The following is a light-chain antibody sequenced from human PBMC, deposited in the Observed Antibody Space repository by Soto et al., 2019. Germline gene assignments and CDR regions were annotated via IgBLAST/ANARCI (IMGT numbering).Light chain of an antibody. CDR1: SSNIGHNY. CDR2: DSN. J-gene: IGLJ2*01. V-gene: IGLV1-51*01. Sequence: QSVLTQPPSVSAAPGQKVTISRSGSSSNIGHNYVSWYQQLPGTAPKLLIYDSNKRPSGIPDRFSGSKSGTSATLGITGLQTGDEADYYCGTWDTTLSAGVFGGGTKLTVL. CDR3: GTWDTTLSAGV.